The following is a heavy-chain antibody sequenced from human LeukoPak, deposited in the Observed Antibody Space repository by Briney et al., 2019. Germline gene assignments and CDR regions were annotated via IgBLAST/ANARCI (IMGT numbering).Heavy chain of an antibody. J-gene: IGHJ5*02. CDR1: GFTFSSYW. D-gene: IGHD6-13*01. CDR2: ISSSSSYI. V-gene: IGHV3-21*01. CDR3: ARETIAAAGKAFDP. Sequence: AGGSLRLSCAASGFTFSSYWMSWVRQAPGKGLEWVSSISSSSSYIYYADSVKGRFTISRDNAKNSLYLQMNSLRAEDTAVYYCARETIAAAGKAFDPWGQGTLVTVSS.